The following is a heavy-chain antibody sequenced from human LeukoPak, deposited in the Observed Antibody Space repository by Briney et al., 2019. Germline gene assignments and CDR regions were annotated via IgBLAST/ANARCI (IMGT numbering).Heavy chain of an antibody. CDR1: GFTFSSYS. CDR2: ISSSSSYI. Sequence: KAGGSLRLSCAASGFTFSSYSMNWVRQAPGKGLEWVSSISSSSSYIYYADSVKGRFTISRDNAKNSLYLQMNSLRAEDTAVYYCAREGQGEGSSWFPYYYYYYMDVWGKGTTVTVSS. CDR3: AREGQGEGSSWFPYYYYYYMDV. J-gene: IGHJ6*03. D-gene: IGHD6-13*01. V-gene: IGHV3-21*01.